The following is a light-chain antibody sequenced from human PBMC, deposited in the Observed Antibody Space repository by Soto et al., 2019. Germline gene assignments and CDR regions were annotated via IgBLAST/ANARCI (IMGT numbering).Light chain of an antibody. CDR3: SSYAGSSNV. V-gene: IGLV2-8*01. Sequence: ALTQPPSASGSPGQSVAISCTGTSSDVGGYNYVSWYQQHLGKAPKLMIYEVNKRPSGVPDRFSGSKSGNTASLTVSGLQAEDEADYYCSSYAGSSNVFGTGTKVTVL. J-gene: IGLJ1*01. CDR1: SSDVGGYNY. CDR2: EVN.